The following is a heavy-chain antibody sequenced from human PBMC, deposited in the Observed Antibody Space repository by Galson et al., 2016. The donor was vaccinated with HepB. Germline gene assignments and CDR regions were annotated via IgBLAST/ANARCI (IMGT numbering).Heavy chain of an antibody. Sequence: SVKVSCKASGDTFSIYTIAWVRQAPGQGLEWMGGILPRSGTTSYAQKFRARVTITADESTSTAYMELSSLRSEDTAVYYCARDRGTFYIFGQWGQGTLVTICS. D-gene: IGHD3-3*02. J-gene: IGHJ4*02. CDR2: ILPRSGTT. CDR3: ARDRGTFYIFGQ. V-gene: IGHV1-69*13. CDR1: GDTFSIYT.